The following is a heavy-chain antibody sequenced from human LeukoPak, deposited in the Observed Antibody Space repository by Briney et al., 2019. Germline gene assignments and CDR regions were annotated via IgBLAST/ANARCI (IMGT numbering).Heavy chain of an antibody. D-gene: IGHD1-26*01. CDR3: ARGEGLGTTNGGYYFAY. Sequence: GGSLRLSCATSGFTFSNYWMSWVRRARGKGLEWVANIKQDGSDKYYVDSVKGRFTISRDNAKNSLYLQMNTLRAEDTAVYYCARGEGLGTTNGGYYFAYWGQGSLVIVSS. J-gene: IGHJ4*02. CDR2: IKQDGSDK. CDR1: GFTFSNYW. V-gene: IGHV3-7*01.